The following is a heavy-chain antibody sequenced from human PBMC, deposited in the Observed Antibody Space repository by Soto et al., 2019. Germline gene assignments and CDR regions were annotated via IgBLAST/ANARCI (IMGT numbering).Heavy chain of an antibody. CDR2: INHSGST. D-gene: IGHD2-2*01. CDR3: ARQQYCGSSTCYDSLYYQYMDV. CDR1: GGSFSGYY. J-gene: IGHJ6*03. V-gene: IGHV4-34*01. Sequence: PSETLSLTCAVYGGSFSGYYWSWIRQPPGKGLEWIGEINHSGSTNYNPSLKGRVTISVDTSKNQFSLKLSSVTAADTAVYYCARQQYCGSSTCYDSLYYQYMDVWGKGTMVTVSS.